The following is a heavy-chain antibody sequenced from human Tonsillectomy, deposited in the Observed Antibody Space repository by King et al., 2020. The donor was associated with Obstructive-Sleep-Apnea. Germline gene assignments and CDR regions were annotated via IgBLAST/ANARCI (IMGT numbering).Heavy chain of an antibody. CDR3: AREYRKYQLSNPSEFDP. D-gene: IGHD1-1*01. CDR2: VQHSGSS. J-gene: IGHJ5*02. CDR1: GGSISRTSYY. Sequence: QLQESGPGLVRPSETLSLTCSVSGGSISRTSYYWGWIRQPPGKGLEWIGSVQHSGSSYCNPSLESRVTISVDTSKNQFSLKVHSVTAADTAVYYCAREYRKYQLSNPSEFDPWGQGTLVTVSS. V-gene: IGHV4-39*07.